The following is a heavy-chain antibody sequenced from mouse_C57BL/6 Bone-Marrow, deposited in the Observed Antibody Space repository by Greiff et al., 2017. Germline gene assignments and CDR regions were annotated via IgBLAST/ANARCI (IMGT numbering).Heavy chain of an antibody. CDR2: IYPSDSET. J-gene: IGHJ4*01. CDR3: ARLGDYGDYYAMDY. D-gene: IGHD2-4*01. Sequence: VQLQQPGAELVRPGSSVKLSCKASGYTFTSYWMHWVKQRPIQGLEWIGNIYPSDSETHYNQKFKDKATLTVDKSSSTAYMQLSSLTSEDSAVYYCARLGDYGDYYAMDYWGQGTSVTVSS. CDR1: GYTFTSYW. V-gene: IGHV1-52*01.